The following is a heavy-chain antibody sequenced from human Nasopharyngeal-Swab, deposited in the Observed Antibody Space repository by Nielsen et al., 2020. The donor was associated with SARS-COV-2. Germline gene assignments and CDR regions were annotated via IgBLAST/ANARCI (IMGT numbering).Heavy chain of an antibody. CDR2: IKQDGSEK. D-gene: IGHD3-22*01. CDR3: ARDQYYDSSGYYYYGMDV. V-gene: IGHV3-7*01. Sequence: GESLKISCAASGFTFSSYWMSRVRQAPGKGLEWVANIKQDGSEKYYVDSVKGRFTISRDNAKNSLYLQMNSLRAEDTAVYYCARDQYYDSSGYYYYGMDVWGQGTTVTVSS. J-gene: IGHJ6*02. CDR1: GFTFSSYW.